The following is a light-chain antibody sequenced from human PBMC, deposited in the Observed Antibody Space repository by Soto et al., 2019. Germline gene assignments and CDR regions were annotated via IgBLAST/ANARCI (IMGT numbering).Light chain of an antibody. CDR2: SSN. Sequence: QSVLTQPPSAPGTPGKRVTISCSGSSSNIGINYVYWYQQLPGTAPKLLIYSSNQRPSGVPDRFSGSKSATSASLAISGLRSEDEADDYCATWDDSLDGYVFGTGTKVTVL. CDR1: SSNIGINY. CDR3: ATWDDSLDGYV. J-gene: IGLJ1*01. V-gene: IGLV1-47*02.